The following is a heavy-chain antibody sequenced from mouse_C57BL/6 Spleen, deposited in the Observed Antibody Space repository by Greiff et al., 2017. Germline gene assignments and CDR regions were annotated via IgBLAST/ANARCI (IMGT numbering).Heavy chain of an antibody. CDR1: FFSLTIYF. CDR2: IWGVGST. D-gene: IGHD4-1*01. Sequence: QVQLQQSGPGLASPSQRLPLPFPFSFFSLTIYFVDWVRQSPGKGLEWLGVIWGVGSTTYNSALKSRLSIRKDNSKSQVFLKMNSLQTDDTAMYYCASATGTGAMDYWGQGTSVTVSS. V-gene: IGHV2-6*01. CDR3: ASATGTGAMDY. J-gene: IGHJ4*01.